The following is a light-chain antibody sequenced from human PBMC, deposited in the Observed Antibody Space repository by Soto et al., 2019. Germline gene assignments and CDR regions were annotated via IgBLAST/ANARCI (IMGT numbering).Light chain of an antibody. CDR3: QQLNSYPRT. V-gene: IGKV1-9*01. Sequence: IQLTQSPSSLSASVGDRVTITCRAGQGISSYLARYQQKPGKAPKLLIYAASTLQSGVPSRFSGSGSGTDFTLTISSLQPEDFATYYCQQLNSYPRTFGQGTKVDIK. CDR1: QGISSY. J-gene: IGKJ1*01. CDR2: AAS.